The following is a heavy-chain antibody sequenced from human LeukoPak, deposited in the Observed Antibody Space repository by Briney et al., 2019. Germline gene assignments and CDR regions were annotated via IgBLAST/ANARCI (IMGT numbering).Heavy chain of an antibody. J-gene: IGHJ4*02. CDR3: TRFVDTSMVTFYDY. V-gene: IGHV3-73*01. D-gene: IGHD5-18*01. CDR2: IRSKADRYAA. CDR1: GFTFSGSA. Sequence: PGGSLRLSCAASGFTFSGSAIHWVRQASGKGLEWVGRIRSKADRYAAAYVASVNGRFTISRDDSKNTAYLQMNSLKTEDTAVYYCTRFVDTSMVTFYDYWGQGTLVTVSS.